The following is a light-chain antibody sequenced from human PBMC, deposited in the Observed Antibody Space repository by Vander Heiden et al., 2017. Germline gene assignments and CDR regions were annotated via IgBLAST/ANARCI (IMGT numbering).Light chain of an antibody. V-gene: IGKV3-20*01. Sequence: EIVLTQSPGTLSLSPGERATLSCRTSQSVSSSYVAWYQQRPSQPPRLVIYGASSRATGIPDRFSGSGSGTDFTLAISRLEPQDFAVYYCQQYGSSPLFTFGPGTKVEIK. CDR3: QQYGSSPLFT. CDR1: QSVSSSY. CDR2: GAS. J-gene: IGKJ3*01.